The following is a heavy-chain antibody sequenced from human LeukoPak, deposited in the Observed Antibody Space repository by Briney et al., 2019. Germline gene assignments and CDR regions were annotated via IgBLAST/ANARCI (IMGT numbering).Heavy chain of an antibody. J-gene: IGHJ6*03. CDR2: ISSSSSFI. CDR3: ARGAGSGSNYYYYYMDV. CDR1: GFTFSSYS. D-gene: IGHD3-10*01. V-gene: IGHV3-21*01. Sequence: GGSLRLSCAASGFTFSSYSMNWVRQAPGKGLEWVSSISSSSSFIYYADSVKGRFTISRDNDKNSLYLQMNSLRAEDTAVYYCARGAGSGSNYYYYYMDVWGKGTTVTVSS.